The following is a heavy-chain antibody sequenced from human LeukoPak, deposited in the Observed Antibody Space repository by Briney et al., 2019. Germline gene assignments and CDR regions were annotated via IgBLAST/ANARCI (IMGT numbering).Heavy chain of an antibody. J-gene: IGHJ4*02. CDR3: ARDASGYSYDATIDY. Sequence: TSQTLSLTCTVSGGSISSGSYYWSWIRQPAGKGLEWIGRIYTSGSTNYNPSLKSRVTISVDTSKTQFSLKLSSVTAADTAVYYCARDASGYSYDATIDYWGQGTLVTVSS. D-gene: IGHD5-18*01. CDR2: IYTSGST. V-gene: IGHV4-61*02. CDR1: GGSISSGSYY.